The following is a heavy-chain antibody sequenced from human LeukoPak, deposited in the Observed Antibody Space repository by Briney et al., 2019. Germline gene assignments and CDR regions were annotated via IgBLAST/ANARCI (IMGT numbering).Heavy chain of an antibody. Sequence: GGSLRLSCAASGFTFSSYEMNWVRQAPGKGLEWVSYISSSGSTIYYAESVKGRFTISRDNAKNSLYLQMNSLRAEDTAVYYCASQVETYYYYGMDVWGQGTTVTVSS. CDR1: GFTFSSYE. J-gene: IGHJ6*02. V-gene: IGHV3-48*03. CDR3: ASQVETYYYYGMDV. CDR2: ISSSGSTI. D-gene: IGHD2-2*01.